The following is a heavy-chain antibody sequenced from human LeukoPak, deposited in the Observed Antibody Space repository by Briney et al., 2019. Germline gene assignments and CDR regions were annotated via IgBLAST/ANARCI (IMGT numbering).Heavy chain of an antibody. J-gene: IGHJ5*02. D-gene: IGHD4-17*01. V-gene: IGHV5-51*01. Sequence: GEALKVSCKGSGYSFTSYWSGWVRQMPGKGLEWMGIIYPGDSDPKYSPSFQGQVTISPDKSTSTAYLQWSSLKASDTAMYYCARQNGDYGRKGFDPWGQGTLVTVSS. CDR3: ARQNGDYGRKGFDP. CDR1: GYSFTSYW. CDR2: IYPGDSDP.